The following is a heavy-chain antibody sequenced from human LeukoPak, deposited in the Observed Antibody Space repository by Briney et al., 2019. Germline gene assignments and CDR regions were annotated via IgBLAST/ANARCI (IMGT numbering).Heavy chain of an antibody. V-gene: IGHV2-5*02. Sequence: SGPTLVKPTQTLTLTCTFSGFSLSTSGVGVGWIRQPPGKALEWLALIYWDDDKRYSPSLKSRLTITKDTSKNQVVLTMTNMDPVDTATYYCAATLRPAYYYDSSGFADLGYWGQGTLVTVSS. CDR2: IYWDDDK. D-gene: IGHD3-22*01. CDR3: AATLRPAYYYDSSGFADLGY. J-gene: IGHJ4*02. CDR1: GFSLSTSGVG.